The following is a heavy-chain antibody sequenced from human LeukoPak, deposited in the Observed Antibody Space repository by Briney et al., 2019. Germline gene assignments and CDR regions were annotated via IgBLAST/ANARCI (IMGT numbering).Heavy chain of an antibody. CDR2: IIPIFGTA. D-gene: IGHD6-13*01. CDR3: ARRGIAAAGDDLDY. V-gene: IGHV1-69*13. Sequence: GASVKVSCKASGGTFSSYAISWVRQAPGQGLEWMGGIIPIFGTANYAQEFQGRVTITADESTSTAYMELSSLRSEDTAVYYCARRGIAAAGDDLDYWGQGTLVTVSS. CDR1: GGTFSSYA. J-gene: IGHJ4*02.